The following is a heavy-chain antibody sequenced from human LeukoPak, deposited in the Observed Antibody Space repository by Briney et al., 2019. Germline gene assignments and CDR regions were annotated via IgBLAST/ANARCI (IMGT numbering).Heavy chain of an antibody. CDR1: GYTFTSYG. Sequence: ASVKVSCKASGYTFTSYGIIWVRQAPGHGLEGMGWITAYNGNTNYAQKLQGRVTMTTDTSTSTAYMELRSLRSDDTAVYYCARVPPIGYCSGGSCKNFDYWGQGTLVTVSS. V-gene: IGHV1-18*01. CDR3: ARVPPIGYCSGGSCKNFDY. J-gene: IGHJ4*02. D-gene: IGHD2-15*01. CDR2: ITAYNGNT.